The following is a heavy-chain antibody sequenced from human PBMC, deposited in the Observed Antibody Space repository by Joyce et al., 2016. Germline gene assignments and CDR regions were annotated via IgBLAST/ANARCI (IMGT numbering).Heavy chain of an antibody. D-gene: IGHD3-10*01. CDR1: GYTFTGHT. CDR2: INAGNGNT. CDR3: ARGSSALTYFDF. Sequence: QVQLVQSGAEVKKPGASVKVSCKASGYTFTGHTIHWVRQAPGQSLECMGWINAGNGNTRFAQKFQGRVTVSRDTSANTAYMEVSSLRSQDTAVYYCARGSSALTYFDFWGQGTLVTVSS. J-gene: IGHJ4*02. V-gene: IGHV1-3*01.